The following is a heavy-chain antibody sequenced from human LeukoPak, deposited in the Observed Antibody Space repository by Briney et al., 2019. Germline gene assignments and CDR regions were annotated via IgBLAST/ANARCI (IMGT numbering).Heavy chain of an antibody. V-gene: IGHV4-34*01. CDR1: GGSFSGYY. CDR3: ASAETMVRGVSGY. CDR2: INHSGST. J-gene: IGHJ4*02. D-gene: IGHD3-10*01. Sequence: SEALSLTCAVYGGSFSGYYWSWIRQPPGKGLEWIGEINHSGSTNYNPSPKSRVTISVDTSKNQFSLKLSSVTAADTAVYYCASAETMVRGVSGYWGQGTLVTVSS.